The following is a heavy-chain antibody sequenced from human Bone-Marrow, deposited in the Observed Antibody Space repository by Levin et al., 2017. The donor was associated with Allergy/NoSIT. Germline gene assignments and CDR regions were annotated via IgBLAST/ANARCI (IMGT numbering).Heavy chain of an antibody. J-gene: IGHJ4*02. V-gene: IGHV3-23*01. D-gene: IGHD3-22*01. CDR3: ARDEKDSSGYYWDY. CDR2: ISASGDTS. Sequence: GGSLRLSCAASGFTISGYTMSWVRQAPGKGLEWVSAISASGDTSFYADSVKGRFTISRDNSKNTLYLQMTSLGAEDTAIYYCARDEKDSSGYYWDYWGQGTLISVSS. CDR1: GFTISGYT.